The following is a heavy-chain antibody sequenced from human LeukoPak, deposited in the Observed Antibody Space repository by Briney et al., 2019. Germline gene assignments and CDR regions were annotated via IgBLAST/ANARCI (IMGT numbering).Heavy chain of an antibody. CDR3: ARCARSGYASWFDP. J-gene: IGHJ5*02. D-gene: IGHD5-12*01. V-gene: IGHV3-21*01. CDR1: GFTFSSYS. Sequence: PEGSLRLSCAASGFTFSSYSMNWVRQAPGKGLEWVSSISSSSSYIYYADSVKGRFTISRDNAKNSLYLQMNSLRAEDTAVYYCARCARSGYASWFDPWGQGTLVTVSS. CDR2: ISSSSSYI.